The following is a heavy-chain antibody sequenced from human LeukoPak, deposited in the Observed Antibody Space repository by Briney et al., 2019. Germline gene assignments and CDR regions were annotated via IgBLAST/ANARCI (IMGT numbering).Heavy chain of an antibody. D-gene: IGHD4-17*01. J-gene: IGHJ4*02. CDR3: ARNKNYGDSNDY. Sequence: GGSLRLSCAASGFTFTIYWMTWVRQAPGKGLEWVANINQDGGEKYYVDSVKGRFTISRDNAKNSLYLQMNSLRAEDTAVYYCARNKNYGDSNDYWGQGTLVTVSS. CDR2: INQDGGEK. V-gene: IGHV3-7*01. CDR1: GFTFTIYW.